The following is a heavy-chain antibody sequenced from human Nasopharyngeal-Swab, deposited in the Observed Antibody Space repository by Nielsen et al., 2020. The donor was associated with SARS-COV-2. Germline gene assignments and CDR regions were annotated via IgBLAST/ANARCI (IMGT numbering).Heavy chain of an antibody. CDR2: ISSDGSDK. D-gene: IGHD2-15*01. V-gene: IGHV3-30*03. CDR3: AGESGPNGFDI. Sequence: GESLKISCVASRFTFSRWPMHWVRQAPGKGLEWVTVISSDGSDKQYVDSVKGRFTISRDNSKNTLYLQVKSLRADDTGVYYCAGESGPNGFDIWGQGAMITVSS. CDR1: RFTFSRWP. J-gene: IGHJ3*02.